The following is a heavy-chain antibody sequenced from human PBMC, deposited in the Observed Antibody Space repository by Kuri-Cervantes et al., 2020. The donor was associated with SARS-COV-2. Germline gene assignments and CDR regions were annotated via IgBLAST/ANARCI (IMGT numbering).Heavy chain of an antibody. CDR2: VRGKANNYAT. CDR3: TTLIDY. Sequence: GGSLRLSCAASGFTFSSYWMSWVRQAPGKGLEWVGRVRGKANNYATAYAASVKGRFTISRDDLKNMAYLQMNSLKTEDTAVYYCTTLIDYWGQGALVTVSS. J-gene: IGHJ4*02. V-gene: IGHV3-73*01. CDR1: GFTFSSYW.